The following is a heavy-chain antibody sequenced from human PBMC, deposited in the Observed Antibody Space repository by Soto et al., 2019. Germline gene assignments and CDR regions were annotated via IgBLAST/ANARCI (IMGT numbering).Heavy chain of an antibody. CDR2: IFYTGRT. D-gene: IGHD3-9*01. J-gene: IGHJ4*02. Sequence: SETLSLTCTVSGDSVSRGDYYWSWIRQPPGEGLEWIGYIFYTGRTNYNPSLKSRVTISVDTSKNQFSLKLSSVTAADTAVYYCARSRDVVYFDILTEGSFYFDSWGQGTLVTVSS. CDR1: GDSVSRGDYY. V-gene: IGHV4-61*08. CDR3: ARSRDVVYFDILTEGSFYFDS.